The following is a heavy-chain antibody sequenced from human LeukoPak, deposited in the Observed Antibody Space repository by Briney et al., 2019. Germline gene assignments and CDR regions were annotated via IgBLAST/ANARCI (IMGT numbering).Heavy chain of an antibody. Sequence: PSETLSLTCTVSGDSLNTYYWTWIRQTPGKELEWIGFVASSGTSNYNPSLKSRVSIPIDTSKNQFSLALTSVTPADTAVYYCARVVRGVVTSNWFDPWGQGTLVSVSS. J-gene: IGHJ5*02. V-gene: IGHV4-59*01. CDR3: ARVVRGVVTSNWFDP. CDR2: VASSGTS. CDR1: GDSLNTYY. D-gene: IGHD2-21*02.